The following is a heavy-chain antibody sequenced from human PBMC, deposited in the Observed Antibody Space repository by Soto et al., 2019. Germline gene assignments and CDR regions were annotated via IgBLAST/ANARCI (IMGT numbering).Heavy chain of an antibody. CDR1: GGSISSYY. CDR2: IYYSGST. CDR3: ARSYKLESWYEP. J-gene: IGHJ5*02. D-gene: IGHD3-3*01. V-gene: IGHV4-59*01. Sequence: SETLSLTCTVSGGSISSYYWSWIRQPPGKGLEWIGFIYYSGSTTYNPSLKSRVTISVDTPKNQFSLKLSSVTAADSAVYYCARSYKLESWYEPWGQGTLVTVSS.